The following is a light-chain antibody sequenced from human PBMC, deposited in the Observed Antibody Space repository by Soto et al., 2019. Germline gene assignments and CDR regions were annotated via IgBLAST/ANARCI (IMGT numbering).Light chain of an antibody. CDR3: MQALHTPPT. CDR2: LGS. V-gene: IGKV2-28*01. J-gene: IGKJ4*01. Sequence: DIVMTQSPLSLPVTPGEPASIACRSSQSLLHSNGYNYLDWYLQKPGQSPQLLIYLGSNRASGVPDRFSGSGSGTDVTLKISRVEAEDVGVYYGMQALHTPPTFGGGTKVEIK. CDR1: QSLLHSNGYNY.